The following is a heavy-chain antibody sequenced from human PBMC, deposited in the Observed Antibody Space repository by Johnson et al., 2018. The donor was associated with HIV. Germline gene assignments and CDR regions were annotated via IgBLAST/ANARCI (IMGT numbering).Heavy chain of an antibody. CDR3: AKGSSSWPNDAFDI. Sequence: QVQLVESGGGVVQPGRSLRLSCTASGFTFSTNAMHWVRQAPGKGLEWVACVTYDGSNKYYADSVKGRFTISRDNSKTTLDLQMNSLRPEDTAVYYCAKGSSSWPNDAFDIWGQGTMVTVSS. CDR2: VTYDGSNK. D-gene: IGHD6-13*01. V-gene: IGHV3-30*18. J-gene: IGHJ3*02. CDR1: GFTFSTNA.